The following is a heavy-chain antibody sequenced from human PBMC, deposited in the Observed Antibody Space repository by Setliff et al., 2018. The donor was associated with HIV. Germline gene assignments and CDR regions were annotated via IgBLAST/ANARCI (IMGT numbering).Heavy chain of an antibody. CDR2: IIPIFGTA. CDR1: GGTFSSYA. Sequence: SVKVSCKASGGTFSSYAISWVRQTPGRGLEWMGGIIPIFGTANYAQKFQGRVTITADESASTAYMELSSLRSEDTAVYYCARDRGYYFDYWGKGTLVTVSS. CDR3: ARDRGYYFDY. J-gene: IGHJ4*02. D-gene: IGHD3-16*01. V-gene: IGHV1-69*13.